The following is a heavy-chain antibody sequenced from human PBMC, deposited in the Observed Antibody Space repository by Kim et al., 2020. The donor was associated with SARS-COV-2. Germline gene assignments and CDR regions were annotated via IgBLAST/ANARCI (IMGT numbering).Heavy chain of an antibody. V-gene: IGHV3-73*01. CDR3: ARGRGGYAEDALDL. CDR1: GFTFSGSA. J-gene: IGHJ3*01. CDR2: IRSKPNNHAT. Sequence: GGSLRLSCAASGFTFSGSAIHWVRQASGKGLEWIGRIRSKPNNHATASDASVKGRFTISRDDSTDTAYLQMNSLKTEDTAVDYCARGRGGYAEDALDLWG. D-gene: IGHD3-22*01.